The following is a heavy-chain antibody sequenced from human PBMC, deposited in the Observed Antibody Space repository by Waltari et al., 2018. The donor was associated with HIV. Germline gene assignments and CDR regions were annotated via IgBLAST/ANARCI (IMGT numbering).Heavy chain of an antibody. CDR3: ARGDGRDTFGGVPHY. V-gene: IGHV1-2*02. D-gene: IGHD3-16*01. CDR1: GYTFTGYY. J-gene: IGHJ4*02. Sequence: QVQLVQSGAEVKKPGASVKVSCKASGYTFTGYYMHWVRQATGQGIAWMGWCNPNNGCTNYAQKFQGRCTMTRDTSISTAYMVLSRRRSDDTAVYCCARGDGRDTFGGVPHYWGQGTLVTVSS. CDR2: CNPNNGCT.